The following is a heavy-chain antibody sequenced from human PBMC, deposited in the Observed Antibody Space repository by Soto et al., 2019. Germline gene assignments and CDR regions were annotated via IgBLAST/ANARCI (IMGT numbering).Heavy chain of an antibody. D-gene: IGHD6-13*01. CDR1: GFTFSSYS. J-gene: IGHJ5*02. CDR2: ISSSSSYI. V-gene: IGHV3-21*01. CDR3: ARDWSGTSTGWFDP. Sequence: GGSLRLSCAASGFTFSSYSMNWVRQAPGKGLEWVSSISSSSSYIYYADSVKGRFTISRDNAKNSLYLQMNSLRAEDTAVYYCARDWSGTSTGWFDPWGQGTLVTVSS.